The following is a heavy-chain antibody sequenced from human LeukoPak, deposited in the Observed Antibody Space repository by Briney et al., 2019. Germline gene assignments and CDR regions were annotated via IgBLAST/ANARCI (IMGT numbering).Heavy chain of an antibody. CDR3: ARTELRRTFDY. V-gene: IGHV3-30-3*01. CDR1: GFPFSSYS. J-gene: IGHJ4*02. D-gene: IGHD4-23*01. CDR2: ISYDGSNK. Sequence: PGGSLRLSCAASGFPFSSYSMNWVRQPPGKGLEWVAVISYDGSNKYYADSVKGRFTISRDNSKNTLYLQMNSLRAEDTAVYYCARTELRRTFDYWGQGTLVTVSS.